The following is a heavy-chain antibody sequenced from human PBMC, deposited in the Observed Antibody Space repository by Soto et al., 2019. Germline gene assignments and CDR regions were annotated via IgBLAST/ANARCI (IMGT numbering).Heavy chain of an antibody. V-gene: IGHV3-30*03. CDR3: ARGWNYYGMDV. CDR1: GFTFSSYG. Sequence: LRLSCAASGFTFSSYGMHWVRQAPGKGLEWVAVISYDGSSTSYADSVKGRFTISRDNAKNTLYLQMNSLRAEDTAVYYCARGWNYYGMDVWGQGTTVTVSS. CDR2: ISYDGSST. D-gene: IGHD3-3*01. J-gene: IGHJ6*02.